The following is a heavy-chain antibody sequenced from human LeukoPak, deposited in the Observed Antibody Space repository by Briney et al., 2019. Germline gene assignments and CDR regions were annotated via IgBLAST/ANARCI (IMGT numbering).Heavy chain of an antibody. Sequence: GASVKVSCKSSGGTFSSYAISWVRQAPGQGLEWMGGIIPIFGTANYAQKFQGRVTITTDESTNTAYMELSSLRSEDTAVYYCARTPPYSQIDYWGQGTLVTVSS. J-gene: IGHJ4*02. CDR3: ARTPPYSQIDY. CDR2: IIPIFGTA. CDR1: GGTFSSYA. D-gene: IGHD4-11*01. V-gene: IGHV1-69*05.